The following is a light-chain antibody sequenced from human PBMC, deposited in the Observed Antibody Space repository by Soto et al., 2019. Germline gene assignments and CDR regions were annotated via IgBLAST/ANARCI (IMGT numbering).Light chain of an antibody. CDR2: KAS. CDR1: QSISSH. Sequence: DIQMTHSPSSLSASVGDRVTITCRASQSISSHLNWYQQKPGKAPKLLIYKASTLKSGVPSNFSGSGSGTEFTLSISSLQPEDFATYYCQQYNSYPWTFGQGTKVDIK. V-gene: IGKV1-5*03. CDR3: QQYNSYPWT. J-gene: IGKJ1*01.